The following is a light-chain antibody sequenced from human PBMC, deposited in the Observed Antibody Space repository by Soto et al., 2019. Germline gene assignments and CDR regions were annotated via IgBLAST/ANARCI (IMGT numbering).Light chain of an antibody. CDR1: SSNIGACYD. V-gene: IGLV1-40*01. J-gene: IGLJ2*01. CDR3: QSYDSSLSGSL. Sequence: QAVVTQPPSVSGAPGQRVTISCTGSSSNIGACYDVHWYQQLPGTAPKLLIYGNSNRPSGVPDRFSGSKSGTSASLAITGLQAEDEADYYCQSYDSSLSGSLFGGGTKVTVL. CDR2: GNS.